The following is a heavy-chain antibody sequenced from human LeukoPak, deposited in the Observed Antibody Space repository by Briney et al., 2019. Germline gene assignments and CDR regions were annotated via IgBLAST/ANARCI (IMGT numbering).Heavy chain of an antibody. CDR1: GGSISSYY. V-gene: IGHV4-59*01. Sequence: SETLSLTCTVSGGSISSYYWSWIRQPPGKGLEWIGYIYYNERSNYNPSLKSRVTISVDTSKNQFSLKLTSVTAADTAVYYCARGYGNQLLYYFDYWGQGTLVTVSS. D-gene: IGHD2-2*01. CDR3: ARGYGNQLLYYFDY. CDR2: IYYNERS. J-gene: IGHJ4*02.